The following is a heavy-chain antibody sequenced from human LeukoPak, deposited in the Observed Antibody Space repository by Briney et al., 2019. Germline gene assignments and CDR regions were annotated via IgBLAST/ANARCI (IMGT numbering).Heavy chain of an antibody. CDR1: GVSIITYF. Sequence: SETLSLTCTVSGVSIITYFWSWIRQPPGKGLEWIGYVYYNGITNYNPSLKSRVSISLDTSKNQFSLRLNSVTAAETTVYYCASQLGGTLVHWGQGTLVTVSS. V-gene: IGHV4-59*01. D-gene: IGHD1/OR15-1a*01. CDR2: VYYNGIT. J-gene: IGHJ4*02. CDR3: ASQLGGTLVH.